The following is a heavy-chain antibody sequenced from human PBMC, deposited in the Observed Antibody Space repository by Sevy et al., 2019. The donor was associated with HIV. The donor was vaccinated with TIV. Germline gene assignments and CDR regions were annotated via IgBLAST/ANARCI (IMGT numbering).Heavy chain of an antibody. CDR3: TRELGYSSSRNYYYYGMDV. J-gene: IGHJ6*02. CDR2: IRSKANSYST. V-gene: IGHV3-73*01. D-gene: IGHD6-13*01. CDR1: GFTFSGSA. Sequence: GGSLRLSCAASGFTFSGSAMHWVRQASGKGLEWVGRIRSKANSYSTAYAASVKGRFTISRDDSKNTAYLQMNSLKTGDTAGYYCTRELGYSSSRNYYYYGMDVWGQGTTVTVSS.